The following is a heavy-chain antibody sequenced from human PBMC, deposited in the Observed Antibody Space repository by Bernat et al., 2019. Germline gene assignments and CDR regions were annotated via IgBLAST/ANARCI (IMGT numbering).Heavy chain of an antibody. J-gene: IGHJ4*02. CDR3: ASSIVVVVAAKEADY. V-gene: IGHV3-30-3*01. D-gene: IGHD2-15*01. Sequence: QVQLVESGGGVVQPGRSLRLSCAASGFTFSSYAMHWVRQAPGKGLEWVAVISYDGSNKYYADSVKGRFTISRDNSKNTLYLQMNSLRAEDTAVYYCASSIVVVVAAKEADYWGQGNLVTISA. CDR2: ISYDGSNK. CDR1: GFTFSSYA.